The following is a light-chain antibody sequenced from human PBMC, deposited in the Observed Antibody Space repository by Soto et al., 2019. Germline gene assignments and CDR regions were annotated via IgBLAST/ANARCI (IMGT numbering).Light chain of an antibody. J-gene: IGKJ4*01. V-gene: IGKV4-1*01. CDR2: WAS. CDR3: QQYFRPPLS. Sequence: DIGMTQSQDSLAVSLGERATINFKSSQSVLCSSNNKNCLAWYQQKPGQPPKLLIYWASTRESGFPDRFSGSGSGTDFTLTISSLQAEDGAVYYCQQYFRPPLSFDGGTKVDIK. CDR1: QSVLCSSNNKNC.